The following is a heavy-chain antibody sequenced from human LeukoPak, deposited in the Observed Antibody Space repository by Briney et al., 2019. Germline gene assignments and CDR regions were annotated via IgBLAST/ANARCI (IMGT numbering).Heavy chain of an antibody. CDR3: ARSPNLRYCSGGSCYPRYYYYYYGMDV. CDR1: GGSFSGYY. J-gene: IGHJ6*02. D-gene: IGHD2-15*01. V-gene: IGHV4-34*01. CDR2: INHSGRT. Sequence: KPSETLSLTCAVYGGSFSGYYWSWIRQPPGKGLEWIGEINHSGRTNYNPSLKSRVTISVDTSKDQFSLKLSSVTAADTAVYYCARSPNLRYCSGGSCYPRYYYYYYGMDVWGQGTTVTVSS.